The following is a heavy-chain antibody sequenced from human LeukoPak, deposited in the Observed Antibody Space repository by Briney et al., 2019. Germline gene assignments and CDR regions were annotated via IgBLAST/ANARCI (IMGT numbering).Heavy chain of an antibody. D-gene: IGHD3-22*01. V-gene: IGHV3-7*01. CDR1: GFTFSSYW. J-gene: IGHJ4*02. CDR3: ARVASSGYYYFSDY. Sequence: PGGSLRLSCAASGFTFSSYWMSWVRQAPGKGLEWVANIKQDGSEKYYVDSVKGRFTISRDNAKNSLYLQMNSLRAEDTAVYYCARVASSGYYYFSDYWGQGTQVTVSS. CDR2: IKQDGSEK.